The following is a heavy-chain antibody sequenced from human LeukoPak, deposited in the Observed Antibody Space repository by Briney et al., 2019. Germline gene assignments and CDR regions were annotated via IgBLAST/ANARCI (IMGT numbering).Heavy chain of an antibody. J-gene: IGHJ5*02. D-gene: IGHD2-15*01. Sequence: SETLSLTCTVSGGSISSYYWSWIRQPPGKGLEWIGYMYYSGSTNYNPSLKSRVTISVDTSKNQFSLKLSSVTAADTAVYYCARHGVVVVAATPPMGFDPWGQGTLVTVSS. CDR3: ARHGVVVVAATPPMGFDP. CDR2: MYYSGST. V-gene: IGHV4-59*08. CDR1: GGSISSYY.